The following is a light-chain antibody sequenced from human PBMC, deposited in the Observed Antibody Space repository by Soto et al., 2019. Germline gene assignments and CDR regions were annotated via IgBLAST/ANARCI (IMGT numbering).Light chain of an antibody. CDR3: QKYNWPPFT. CDR2: ATS. Sequence: DIEMTQSPSSLAASVGDRVTISCRASQAISNYLAGYQQKPAKAPKLLIYATSTLQSGVSSRFAGRGCGTDFTPTISSLQAEDVVTYCCQKYNWPPFTFGRGTKVDI. CDR1: QAISNY. V-gene: IGKV1-27*01. J-gene: IGKJ3*01.